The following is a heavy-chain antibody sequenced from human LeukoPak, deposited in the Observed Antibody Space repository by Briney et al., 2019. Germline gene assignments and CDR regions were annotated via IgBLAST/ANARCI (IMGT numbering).Heavy chain of an antibody. CDR3: ARDSTYYYGSGSSGPHYFDY. Sequence: GRSLRLSCAASGFTFSSYGMHWVRQAPGKGLEWVAVISYDGGNTYYADSVKGRFTISRDNSKNTLYLQLNSLRAEDTAVYYCARDSTYYYGSGSSGPHYFDYWGQGTLVTVSS. D-gene: IGHD3-10*01. J-gene: IGHJ4*02. CDR2: ISYDGGNT. CDR1: GFTFSSYG. V-gene: IGHV3-30*06.